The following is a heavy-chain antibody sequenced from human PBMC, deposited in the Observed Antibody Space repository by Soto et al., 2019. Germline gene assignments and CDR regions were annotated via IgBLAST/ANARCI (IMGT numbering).Heavy chain of an antibody. CDR1: GGTFSSYA. CDR3: ARVTAIAVAAHDFYYFDY. Sequence: AASVKVSCKASGGTFSSYAISWVRQAPGQGLEWMGGIIPIFGTANYAQKFQGRVTITADESTSTAYMELSSLRSEDTAVYYCARVTAIAVAAHDFYYFDYWGQGTLVTVSS. D-gene: IGHD6-19*01. J-gene: IGHJ4*02. CDR2: IIPIFGTA. V-gene: IGHV1-69*13.